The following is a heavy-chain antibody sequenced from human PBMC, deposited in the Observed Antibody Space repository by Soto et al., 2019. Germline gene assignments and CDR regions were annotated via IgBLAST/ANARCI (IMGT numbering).Heavy chain of an antibody. Sequence: QVQLVESGGGVVQPGRSLRLSCEASGFTFRRYGMHWVRQAPGKGLEWVTVIWYDGSNKYYADSVKGRFTISRDDSTNTLYLEMHSLRAEDTAVYYCARDSHNPANMDVWGQGTTVTVSS. V-gene: IGHV3-33*01. J-gene: IGHJ6*02. D-gene: IGHD1-20*01. CDR2: IWYDGSNK. CDR1: GFTFRRYG. CDR3: ARDSHNPANMDV.